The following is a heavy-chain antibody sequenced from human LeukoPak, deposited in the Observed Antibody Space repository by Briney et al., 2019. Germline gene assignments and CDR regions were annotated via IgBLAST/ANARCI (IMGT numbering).Heavy chain of an antibody. V-gene: IGHV3-23*01. J-gene: IGHJ4*02. D-gene: IGHD6-19*01. CDR1: GFTFSSYA. Sequence: GGSLRLSCAASGFTFSSYAMSWVRQAPGKGLEWVSAISGSGGSTYYADSVKGRFTISRDNSKNTLYLQMNSLRAEDTAVYYCARDGSGWGGGFDYWGQGTLVTVSS. CDR3: ARDGSGWGGGFDY. CDR2: ISGSGGST.